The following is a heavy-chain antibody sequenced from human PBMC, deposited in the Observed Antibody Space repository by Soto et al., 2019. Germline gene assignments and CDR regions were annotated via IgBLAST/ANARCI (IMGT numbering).Heavy chain of an antibody. V-gene: IGHV5-51*01. CDR1: GYTFSSYW. CDR2: IYPGDSDA. J-gene: IGHJ4*02. D-gene: IGHD2-15*01. CDR3: ARVGCSGGNCYPSDAFHD. Sequence: PGESLKISCKGSGYTFSSYWIGWVRQVPGKGLEWMGIIYPGDSDARYRPSFQGQVTISADKSLTTAYMQWNSLRASDSGIYYCARVGCSGGNCYPSDAFHDWGQGTQVTVSS.